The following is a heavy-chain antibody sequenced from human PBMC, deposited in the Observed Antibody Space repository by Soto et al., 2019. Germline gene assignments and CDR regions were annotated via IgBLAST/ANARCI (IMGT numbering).Heavy chain of an antibody. CDR1: GGSISSGGYY. V-gene: IGHV4-31*03. Sequence: SSETLSLTCTVSGGSISSGGYYWSWIRQHPGKGLEWIGYIYYSGSTYYNPSLKSRVTISVDTSKNQFSLKLSSVTAADTAVYYCARVPITMIGVVDWGQGTLVTVSS. CDR2: IYYSGST. D-gene: IGHD3-22*01. CDR3: ARVPITMIGVVD. J-gene: IGHJ4*02.